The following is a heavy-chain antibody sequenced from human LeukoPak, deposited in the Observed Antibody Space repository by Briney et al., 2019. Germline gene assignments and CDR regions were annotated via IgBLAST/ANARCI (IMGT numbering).Heavy chain of an antibody. CDR1: GYTFTSYY. CDR3: ARAGHITMVRRVIIPNPSEYSFDY. V-gene: IGHV1-46*01. CDR2: ISPSGAST. J-gene: IGHJ4*02. D-gene: IGHD3-10*01. Sequence: ASVKVSCKASGYTFTSYYMHGVRQAPGQGLEWVGIISPSGASTTHAQKLQGRLTMTTDTSPSTPYMELRSLRSDDTAVYYRARAGHITMVRRVIIPNPSEYSFDYWGQGTLVTVSS.